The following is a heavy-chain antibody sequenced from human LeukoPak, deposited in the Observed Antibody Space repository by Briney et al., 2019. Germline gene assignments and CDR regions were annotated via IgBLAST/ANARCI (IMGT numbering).Heavy chain of an antibody. CDR1: GGSISSSSDD. CDR2: IYYSGST. J-gene: IGHJ5*02. V-gene: IGHV4-39*01. D-gene: IGHD2-8*01. Sequence: SSETLSLTCTVSGGSISSSSDDWGWIRRPPGKGLEWTGSIYYSGSTYYTPSLKSQLTISVDTTKNRFSLKLSSVTAAATDVYYCARLGQLEGVFDNWFDPWGKGTLVTASS. CDR3: ARLGQLEGVFDNWFDP.